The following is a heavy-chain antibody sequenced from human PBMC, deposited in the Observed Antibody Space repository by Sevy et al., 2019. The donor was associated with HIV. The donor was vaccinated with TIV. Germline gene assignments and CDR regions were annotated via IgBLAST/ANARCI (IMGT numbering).Heavy chain of an antibody. D-gene: IGHD5-12*01. J-gene: IGHJ6*02. CDR2: ISYDGSNK. CDR3: ARYLNSGYANYYYYGMDV. Sequence: GGSLRLSCAASGFTFINHAMHWVRQAPGKGLEWVTVISYDGSNKYYAYSVKGRFTISRDTSKSTVYLQMDSLRAEDTAVYYCARYLNSGYANYYYYGMDVWGQGTTVTVSS. CDR1: GFTFINHA. V-gene: IGHV3-30*04.